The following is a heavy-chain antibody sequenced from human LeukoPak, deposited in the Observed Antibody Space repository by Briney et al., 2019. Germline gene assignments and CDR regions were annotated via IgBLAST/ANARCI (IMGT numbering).Heavy chain of an antibody. D-gene: IGHD3-10*01. CDR1: GFPFSSYA. J-gene: IGHJ4*02. Sequence: GGSLRLSCAASGFPFSSYAMHWVRQAPGKGLEWVAVISYDGSNKYYADSVKGRFTISRDNSKNTLYLQMNSLRAEDTAVYYCARLWFGDLTYWGQGTLVTVSS. CDR3: ARLWFGDLTY. V-gene: IGHV3-30-3*01. CDR2: ISYDGSNK.